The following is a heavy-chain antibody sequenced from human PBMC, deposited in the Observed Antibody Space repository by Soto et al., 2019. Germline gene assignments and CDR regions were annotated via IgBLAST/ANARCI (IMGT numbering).Heavy chain of an antibody. Sequence: QVQLVQSGAEVKKPGASVKVSCKASGYTFTSYYMHWVRQAPGQGLEWMGIINPSGGSTSYAQKCQGRVIMTRDTSTRTVYMEMSSLRSEDTAVYYCARSREPYPYDYWGQGTLVTVSS. CDR1: GYTFTSYY. V-gene: IGHV1-46*01. CDR3: ARSREPYPYDY. J-gene: IGHJ4*02. CDR2: INPSGGST. D-gene: IGHD1-26*01.